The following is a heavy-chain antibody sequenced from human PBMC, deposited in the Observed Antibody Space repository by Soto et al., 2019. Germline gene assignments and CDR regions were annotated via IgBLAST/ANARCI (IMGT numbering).Heavy chain of an antibody. CDR3: ARRVGSSWRYFDS. Sequence: GESLKISCNASGYSFSSYWIGLVRQLPGKGLEWMGIIYPSGSDTRYSPSFRGQVLISADRSISTAYLQWSSLKASDTGTYYCARRVGSSWRYFDSWGQGTLVTVSS. D-gene: IGHD6-13*01. CDR2: IYPSGSDT. CDR1: GYSFSSYW. V-gene: IGHV5-51*01. J-gene: IGHJ4*02.